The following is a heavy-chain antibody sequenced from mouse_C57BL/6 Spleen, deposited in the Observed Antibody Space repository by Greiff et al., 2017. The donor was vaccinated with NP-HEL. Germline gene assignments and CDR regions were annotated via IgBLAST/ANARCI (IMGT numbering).Heavy chain of an antibody. V-gene: IGHV1-15*01. CDR1: GYTFTDYE. CDR2: IDPETGGT. Sequence: QVQLQQSGAELVRPGASVTLSCKASGYTFTDYEMHWVKPTPVHGLEWIGAIDPETGGTAYNQKFKGKAILTADNTSSTAYMELRSLTAEDSAVYYCTRTWMCAYWGQGTLVTVSA. J-gene: IGHJ3*01. CDR3: TRTWMCAY.